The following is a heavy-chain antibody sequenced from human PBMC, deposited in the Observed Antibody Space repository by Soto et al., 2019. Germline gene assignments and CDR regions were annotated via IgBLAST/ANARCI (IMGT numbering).Heavy chain of an antibody. CDR3: ASVGLVVPAALDY. Sequence: PETLSLTCAVSGGSISSSNWWSWVRQPPGKGLEWIGEIYHSGSTNYNPSLKSRVTISVDKSKNQFSLKLSSVTAADTAVYYCASVGLVVPAALDYWGQEPWSPSPQ. CDR1: GGSISSSNW. CDR2: IYHSGST. J-gene: IGHJ4*01. V-gene: IGHV4-4*03. D-gene: IGHD2-2*01.